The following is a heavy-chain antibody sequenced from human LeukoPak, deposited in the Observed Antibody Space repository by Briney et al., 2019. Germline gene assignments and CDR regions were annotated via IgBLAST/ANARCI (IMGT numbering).Heavy chain of an antibody. V-gene: IGHV1-69*04. CDR1: GGTFSSYA. D-gene: IGHD6-6*01. CDR2: IIPILGIA. CDR3: AREKYSSSSGYFDY. J-gene: IGHJ4*02. Sequence: GALVKVSCKASGGTFSSYAISWVRQAPGQGLEWMGRIIPILGIANYAQKFQGRVTITTDESTSTAYMELSSLRSEDTAVYYCAREKYSSSSGYFDYWGQGTLVTVSS.